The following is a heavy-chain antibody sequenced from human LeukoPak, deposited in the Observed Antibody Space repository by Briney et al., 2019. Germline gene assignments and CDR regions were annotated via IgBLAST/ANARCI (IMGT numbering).Heavy chain of an antibody. Sequence: SETLSLTCAVYGGSFSGYYWSWIRQPAGKGLEWIGRIYTSGSTNYNPSLKSRVTMSVDTSKNQFSLKLSSVTAADTAVYYCARDTYDSSGLGAFDIWGQGTMVTVSS. V-gene: IGHV4-4*07. CDR3: ARDTYDSSGLGAFDI. CDR1: GGSFSGYY. D-gene: IGHD3-22*01. CDR2: IYTSGST. J-gene: IGHJ3*02.